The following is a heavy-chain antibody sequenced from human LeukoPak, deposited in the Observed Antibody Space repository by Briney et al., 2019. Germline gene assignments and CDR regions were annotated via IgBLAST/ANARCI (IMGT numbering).Heavy chain of an antibody. V-gene: IGHV4-59*08. D-gene: IGHD2-15*01. CDR3: ARHGWWLSTTYYYYGMDV. CDR2: IYYSGST. J-gene: IGHJ6*02. Sequence: PSETLSLTCAVYGGSFSGYYWSWIRQPPGKGLEWIGYIYYSGSTNYNPSLKSRVTISVDTSKNQFSLKLSSVTAADTAVYYCARHGWWLSTTYYYYGMDVWGQGTTVTVSS. CDR1: GGSFSGYY.